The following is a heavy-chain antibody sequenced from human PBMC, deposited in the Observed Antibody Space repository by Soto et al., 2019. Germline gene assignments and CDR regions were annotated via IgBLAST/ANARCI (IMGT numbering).Heavy chain of an antibody. V-gene: IGHV3-21*01. CDR2: ISSSSSYI. Sequence: GGSLRLSCAASGFTFSSYSMNWVRQAPGKGLEWVSSISSSSSYIYYADSVKGRFTISRDNAKNSLYLQMNSLRAEDTAVYYCARDPRVIVVVQPDTPYSCQTPLLPVSS. CDR3: ARDPRVIVVVQPDTPY. D-gene: IGHD3-22*01. CDR1: GFTFSSYS. J-gene: IGHJ4*02.